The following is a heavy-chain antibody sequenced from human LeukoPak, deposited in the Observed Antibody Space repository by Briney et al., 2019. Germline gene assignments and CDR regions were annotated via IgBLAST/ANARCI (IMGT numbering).Heavy chain of an antibody. D-gene: IGHD1-26*01. CDR1: GYAYSSGVK. V-gene: IGHV4-61*08. J-gene: IGHJ4*02. CDR2: IYYSGST. Sequence: SETLSLTCAASGYAYSSGVKCGGRRQPPGKGLEWIGYIYYSGSTNYNPSLKSRVTISVDTSKNQFSLKLSSVTAADTAVYYCARTPPPLRPSSGSSGDFDYWGQGTLVTVSS. CDR3: ARTPPPLRPSSGSSGDFDY.